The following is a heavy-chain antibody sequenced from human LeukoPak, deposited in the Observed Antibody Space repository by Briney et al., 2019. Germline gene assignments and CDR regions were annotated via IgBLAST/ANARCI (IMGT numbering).Heavy chain of an antibody. CDR2: TYYRSKWYN. CDR3: VRDSGYGLDAFDI. CDR1: GDSVSSNSAA. V-gene: IGHV6-1*01. Sequence: SQTLSLTCAISGDSVSSNSAAWNWIRQSPSRGLEWLGRTYYRSKWYNDYPVFMKSRITINPDTSKNQFSLQLKSVTPEDTAVYYCVRDSGYGLDAFDIWGHGTKVTVSS. D-gene: IGHD5-12*01. J-gene: IGHJ3*02.